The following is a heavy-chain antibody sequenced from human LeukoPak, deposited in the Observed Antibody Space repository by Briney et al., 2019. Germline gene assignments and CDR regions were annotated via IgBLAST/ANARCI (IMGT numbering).Heavy chain of an antibody. CDR3: ARDAVATGIGAFDI. J-gene: IGHJ3*02. Sequence: SETLSLTCTASGGSINSYYWNWIRQPPGKGLEWIGCIYDSGSTKYNPSFKSRVTISVDTSKNQLSLKMSSVTAADTAVYYCARDAVATGIGAFDIWGQVTMVTVSS. V-gene: IGHV4-59*01. CDR1: GGSINSYY. D-gene: IGHD5-12*01. CDR2: IYDSGST.